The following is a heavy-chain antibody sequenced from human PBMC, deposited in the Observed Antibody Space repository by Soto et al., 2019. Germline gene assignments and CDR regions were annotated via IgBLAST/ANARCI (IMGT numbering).Heavy chain of an antibody. V-gene: IGHV3-30*18. CDR3: AKDRLRGGFLTTATTNGMDV. CDR1: GFTFSSYG. CDR2: ISYDGSNK. Sequence: GGSLRLSCAASGFTFSSYGMHWVRQAPGKGLEWVALISYDGSNKYYVDSVKGRFTISRDNSKNTLFLQMNSLRAGDTAVYYCAKDRLRGGFLTTATTNGMDVWGQGTTVTVS. D-gene: IGHD1-26*01. J-gene: IGHJ6*02.